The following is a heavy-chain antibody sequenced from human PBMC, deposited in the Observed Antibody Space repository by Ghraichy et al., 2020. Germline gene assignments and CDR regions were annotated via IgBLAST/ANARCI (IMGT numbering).Heavy chain of an antibody. CDR3: AREALGYYDILTYGMDV. J-gene: IGHJ6*02. V-gene: IGHV3-7*01. D-gene: IGHD3-9*01. CDR1: GFTFSSYW. CDR2: IKQDGSEK. Sequence: GGSLRLSCAASGFTFSSYWMSWVRQAPGKGLEWVANIKQDGSEKYYVDSVKGRFTIFRDNAKNSLYLQMNSLRAEDTAVYYCAREALGYYDILTYGMDVWGQGTTVTVSS.